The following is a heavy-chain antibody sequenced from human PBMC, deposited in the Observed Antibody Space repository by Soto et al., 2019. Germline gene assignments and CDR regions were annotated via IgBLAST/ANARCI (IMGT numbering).Heavy chain of an antibody. V-gene: IGHV3-23*01. CDR3: AKETVVVVADHYFDF. J-gene: IGHJ4*02. CDR1: GFTFSNFA. D-gene: IGHD2-15*01. Sequence: GGSLRLSCAASGFTFSNFAMSWVRHAPGKGLEWVSEITGSTGTTYYADSVRGRFIISRDNSQNTLHLQMNSLRPEDTAIYYCAKETVVVVADHYFDFWGQGMLVTVSS. CDR2: ITGSTGTT.